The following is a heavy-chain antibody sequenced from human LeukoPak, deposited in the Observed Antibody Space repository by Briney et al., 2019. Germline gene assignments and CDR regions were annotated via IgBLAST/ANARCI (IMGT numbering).Heavy chain of an antibody. CDR3: AREYRPEYYYYYYGMDV. V-gene: IGHV4-39*02. CDR2: IYYSGST. D-gene: IGHD2-2*02. J-gene: IGHJ6*02. Sequence: SETLSLTCTVSGGSISSSSYYWGWIRQPPGKGLEWIGSIYYSGSTYYNPSLKSRVTISVDTSKNQFSLKLSSVTAADTAVYYCAREYRPEYYYYYYGMDVWGQGTTVTVSS. CDR1: GGSISSSSYY.